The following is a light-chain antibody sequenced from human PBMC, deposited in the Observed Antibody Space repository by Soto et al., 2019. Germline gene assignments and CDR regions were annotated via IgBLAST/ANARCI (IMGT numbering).Light chain of an antibody. CDR1: SSDGGGYDY. Sequence: QSALTQPPSASGSPGQSVTMSCSGTSSDGGGYDYVSWYQQHPGKAPKLLIYEVSKRPSGVPDRFFGSKSGNTASLTVSGLQAEDEGDYYCSSYAGSSNFVVFGGGTKLTVL. CDR2: EVS. V-gene: IGLV2-8*01. CDR3: SSYAGSSNFVV. J-gene: IGLJ2*01.